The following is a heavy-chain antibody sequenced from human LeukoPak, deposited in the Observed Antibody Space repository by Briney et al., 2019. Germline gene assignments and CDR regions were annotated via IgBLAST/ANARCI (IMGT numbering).Heavy chain of an antibody. CDR2: IYSDVSYT. J-gene: IGHJ3*02. Sequence: GGSLRLSCAASGFTFSSYWMHWVHQAPGKGLVWASRIYSDVSYTTYADSVKGRFTISRDNAKNTLYLQMNSLRPEDTAVYYCARDRGSSTSFFDIWGQGTMVTVSS. CDR3: ARDRGSSTSFFDI. D-gene: IGHD2-2*01. CDR1: GFTFSSYW. V-gene: IGHV3-74*01.